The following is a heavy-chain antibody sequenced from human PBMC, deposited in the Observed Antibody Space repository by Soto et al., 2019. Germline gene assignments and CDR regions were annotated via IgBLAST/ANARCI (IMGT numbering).Heavy chain of an antibody. CDR2: ISSSGGST. CDR1: GFTFSSYA. Sequence: EVQLLESGGGLVQPGGSLRLSCAASGFTFSSYAMRWVRQAPGKGLEWVSGISSSGGSTYYADSVKGRFAISRDNSKHTMDLQMNCLSADDTAVYYCAKAWVIMVRGVHFDYLGQGTLVTVSS. CDR3: AKAWVIMVRGVHFDY. J-gene: IGHJ4*02. D-gene: IGHD3-10*01. V-gene: IGHV3-23*01.